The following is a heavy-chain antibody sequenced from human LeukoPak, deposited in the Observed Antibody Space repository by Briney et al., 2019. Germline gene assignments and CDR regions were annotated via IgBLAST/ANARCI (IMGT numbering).Heavy chain of an antibody. CDR2: IIPILGIA. CDR3: ARDHSVSRGSYFY. J-gene: IGHJ4*02. CDR1: GGTFSSYA. V-gene: IGHV1-69*04. D-gene: IGHD1-26*01. Sequence: GASVKVSCKASGGTFSSYAISWVRQAPGQGLEWMGRIIPILGIANYAQKFQGRVTITADKSTSTAYMELSSLRSEDTAVYYCARDHSVSRGSYFYWGQGTLVTVSS.